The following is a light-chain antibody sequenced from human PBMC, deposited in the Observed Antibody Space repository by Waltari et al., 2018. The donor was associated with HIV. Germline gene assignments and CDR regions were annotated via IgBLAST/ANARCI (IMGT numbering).Light chain of an antibody. CDR1: NGASKS. CDR2: DDT. CDR3: HVWESSSDEYV. J-gene: IGLJ1*01. V-gene: IGLV3-21*02. Sequence: SYVFTQPASVSVAPGQTANVPCGGDNGASKSVPWYQQRAGKAPILVLYDDTDRPSGIPERFSGSNFGNPATLTISRVEAGDEGYYYCHVWESSSDEYVFGTGTKVTV.